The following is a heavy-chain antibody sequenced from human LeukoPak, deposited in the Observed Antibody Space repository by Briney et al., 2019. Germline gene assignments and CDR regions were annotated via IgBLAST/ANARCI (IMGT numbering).Heavy chain of an antibody. D-gene: IGHD2-15*01. CDR1: GFTFSSYW. J-gene: IGHJ4*02. Sequence: GGSLRLSCAASGFTFSSYWMHWVRQAPGKGLVWVSRINSDGSSTSYADSVKGRFTISRDNAKNTLYLQMNSLRAEDTAVYYCARGSGGSCYHYWGQGTLVTVSS. V-gene: IGHV3-74*01. CDR3: ARGSGGSCYHY. CDR2: INSDGSST.